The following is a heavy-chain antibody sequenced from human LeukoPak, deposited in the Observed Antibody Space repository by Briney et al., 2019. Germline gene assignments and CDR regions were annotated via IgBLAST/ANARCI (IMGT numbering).Heavy chain of an antibody. Sequence: ASVKVSCKASGYTFSDHYAPHYMHWVRQAPGQGLEWMGWINPNTGGTNYAQNFQGRVTMTRDTSLSTVYMELSRLRSADTAVYYCARDSSGWRSDFDYWGQGTLVTVSS. D-gene: IGHD6-19*01. CDR2: INPNTGGT. V-gene: IGHV1-2*02. CDR3: ARDSSGWRSDFDY. J-gene: IGHJ4*02. CDR1: GYTFSDHYAPHY.